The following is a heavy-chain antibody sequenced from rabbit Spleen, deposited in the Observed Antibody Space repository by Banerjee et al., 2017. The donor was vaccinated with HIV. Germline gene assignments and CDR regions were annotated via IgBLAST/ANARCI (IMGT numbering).Heavy chain of an antibody. V-gene: IGHV1S40*01. CDR3: ARDTASSFSSYGMDL. D-gene: IGHD8-1*01. CDR1: GVSFSINSY. CDR2: IDAGSSGFT. J-gene: IGHJ6*01. Sequence: QSLEESGGDLVKPGGTLTLTCTASGVSFSINSYMCWVRQAPGKGLEWIACIDAGSSGFTYFATWAKGRFTISKTSSTTVTLQMTRLTAADTATYFCARDTASSFSSYGMDLWGPGTLVTVS.